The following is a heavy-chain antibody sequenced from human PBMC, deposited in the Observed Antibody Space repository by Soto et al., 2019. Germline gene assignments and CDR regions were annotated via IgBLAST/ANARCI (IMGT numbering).Heavy chain of an antibody. J-gene: IGHJ4*02. CDR1: GGSIISYY. CDR3: ARLGSAAGALDY. V-gene: IGHV4-59*01. Sequence: SETLSLTSLFSGGSIISYYWNWIRQPPGKGLEWIGYIYYSGNTNYNPSLQSRVTISVDTSKNQFSLKLNSVTAADTAVYYCARLGSAAGALDYWGQGTLVTVS. D-gene: IGHD3-10*01. CDR2: IYYSGNT.